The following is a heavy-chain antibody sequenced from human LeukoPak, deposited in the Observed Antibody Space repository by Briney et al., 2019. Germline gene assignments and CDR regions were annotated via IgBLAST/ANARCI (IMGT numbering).Heavy chain of an antibody. CDR1: GGSFSGYY. D-gene: IGHD1-14*01. V-gene: IGHV4-34*01. J-gene: IGHJ5*02. Sequence: SETLSLTCAVYGGSFSGYYWSWIRQPPGKGLEWIGEINHSGSTNYKPSLKSRVTISVDTSKNQFSLKLSSVTAADTAVYYCARGLRRSPWWFDPWGQGTLVTVSS. CDR3: ARGLRRSPWWFDP. CDR2: INHSGST.